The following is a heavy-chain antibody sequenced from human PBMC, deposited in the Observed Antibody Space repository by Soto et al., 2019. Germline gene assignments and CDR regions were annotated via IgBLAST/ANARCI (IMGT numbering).Heavy chain of an antibody. J-gene: IGHJ4*02. CDR1: GFTFDDYA. CDR3: AKSRSPDYDISTGYYTPYNPFDY. V-gene: IGHV3-9*01. Sequence: EVQLVESGGGLVQPGRSLRLSCAASGFTFDDYAMHWVRQAPGKGLEWVSGISWNSGSIGYADSVKGRFTISRDNAKNSLYLQMNSLRAEDTALYYCAKSRSPDYDISTGYYTPYNPFDYWGQGTLVTVSS. CDR2: ISWNSGSI. D-gene: IGHD3-9*01.